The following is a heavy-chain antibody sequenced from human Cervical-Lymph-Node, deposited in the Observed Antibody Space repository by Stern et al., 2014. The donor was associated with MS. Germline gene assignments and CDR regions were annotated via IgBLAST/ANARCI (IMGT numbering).Heavy chain of an antibody. CDR3: ANTPRRNWNFAYFYYGMDV. V-gene: IGHV3-30*04. Sequence: VQLVESGGGVVQPGGSLRLSCAASGFSFSNYAMHWVRQAPGKGLEWVADISLDGMDKYHAASVKGRFTISRDNSKNTLYLQMNSLRTDDTAVYYCANTPRRNWNFAYFYYGMDVWGQGTTVIVSS. CDR1: GFSFSNYA. D-gene: IGHD1-1*01. J-gene: IGHJ6*02. CDR2: ISLDGMDK.